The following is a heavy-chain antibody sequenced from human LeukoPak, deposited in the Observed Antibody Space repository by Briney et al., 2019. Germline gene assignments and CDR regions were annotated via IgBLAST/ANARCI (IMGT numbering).Heavy chain of an antibody. V-gene: IGHV3-11*04. CDR1: GFTFSDYY. Sequence: GGSLRLSCAASGFTFSDYYMSWIREAPGKGLEWVSYISSSGSTIYYADSVKGRFTISRDNAKNSLYLQMNSLRAEDTAVYYCARAYCSGGNCYLIDYWGQGTLVTLSS. CDR2: ISSSGSTI. D-gene: IGHD2-15*01. CDR3: ARAYCSGGNCYLIDY. J-gene: IGHJ4*02.